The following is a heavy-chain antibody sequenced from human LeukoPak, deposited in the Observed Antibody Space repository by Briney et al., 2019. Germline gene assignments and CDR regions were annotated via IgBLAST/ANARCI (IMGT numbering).Heavy chain of an antibody. CDR2: IYPGDSDT. J-gene: IGHJ5*02. Sequence: GESLKISCKGSGYSFTSYWIGWVRQMPGKGLEWMGIIYPGDSDTRYSPSFQGQVTISADKSISTAYLQWSSLKASDTAMYYYARLYSGGSCYACGWFDPWGQGTLVTVSS. V-gene: IGHV5-51*01. CDR1: GYSFTSYW. D-gene: IGHD2-15*01. CDR3: ARLYSGGSCYACGWFDP.